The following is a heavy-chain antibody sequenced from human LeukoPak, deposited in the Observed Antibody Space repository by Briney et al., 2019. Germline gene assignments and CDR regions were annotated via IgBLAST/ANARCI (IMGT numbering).Heavy chain of an antibody. D-gene: IGHD3-10*01. CDR3: ATVPGLVLLSYRDSDAFDI. CDR1: GYTFTGYY. J-gene: IGHJ3*02. CDR2: INPNSGGT. V-gene: IGHV1-2*02. Sequence: ASVKVSCKASGYTFTGYYMHWVRQAPGQGLEWMGWINPNSGGTNYAQKFQGRVTMTRDTSISTAYMELSRLRSDDTAVYYCATVPGLVLLSYRDSDAFDIWGQGTMVTVSS.